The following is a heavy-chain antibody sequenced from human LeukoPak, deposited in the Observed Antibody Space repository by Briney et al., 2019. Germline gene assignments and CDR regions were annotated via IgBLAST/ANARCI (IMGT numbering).Heavy chain of an antibody. CDR1: GGSFSGYY. J-gene: IGHJ6*03. CDR3: AMSSPRGYYHYYYMDV. D-gene: IGHD6-13*01. CDR2: INHSGST. Sequence: SETLSLTCAVYGGSFSGYYWSWIRQPPGKGLEWIGEINHSGSTNYNPSLKGRVTISVDTSKNQFSLKLSSVTAADTAVYYCAMSSPRGYYHYYYMDVWGKGTTVTVSS. V-gene: IGHV4-34*01.